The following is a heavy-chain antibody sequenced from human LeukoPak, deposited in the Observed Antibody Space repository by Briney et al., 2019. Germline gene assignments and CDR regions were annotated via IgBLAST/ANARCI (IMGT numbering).Heavy chain of an antibody. CDR2: ISSSSSYI. J-gene: IGHJ3*02. CDR3: ASLDAFDI. Sequence: GGPQRLSCAASGFTFSSYSMNWVRQAPGKGLEWVSSISSSSSYIYYADSVKGRFSISRDNAKNSLYLQMNSLRAEDTAVYYCASLDAFDIWGQGTMVTVSS. V-gene: IGHV3-21*01. CDR1: GFTFSSYS.